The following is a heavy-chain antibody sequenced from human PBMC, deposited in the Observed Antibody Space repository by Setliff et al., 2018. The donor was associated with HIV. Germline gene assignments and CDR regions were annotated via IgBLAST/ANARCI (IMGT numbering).Heavy chain of an antibody. J-gene: IGHJ6*03. V-gene: IGHV1-69*13. CDR1: GGTFSNYA. D-gene: IGHD3-22*01. CDR2: IIPIFGTA. Sequence: SVKVSCKASGGTFSNYAISWVRQAPGQGLEWMGGIIPIFGTANYAQKFQGRVTITADESTSTAYMELSSLRSEDTAVYYCARDDYYCDSSGWGDYYHYYMDVWGKGTTVTVSS. CDR3: ARDDYYCDSSGWGDYYHYYMDV.